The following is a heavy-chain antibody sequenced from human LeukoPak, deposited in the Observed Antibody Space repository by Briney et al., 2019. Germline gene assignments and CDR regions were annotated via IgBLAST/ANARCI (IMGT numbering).Heavy chain of an antibody. D-gene: IGHD3-22*01. J-gene: IGHJ4*02. CDR1: GSGVSTNS. CDR2: IFGGRNT. CDR3: ARPAGDSSGPFDY. V-gene: IGHV3-53*04. Sequence: GGSLRLSCAASGSGVSTNSMSWVRQAPGKGLEWVSLIFGGRNTYYADSVKGRFTISRHSSKNTVYLQMNSLRPEDSAVYYCARPAGDSSGPFDYWGQGTLVTVSS.